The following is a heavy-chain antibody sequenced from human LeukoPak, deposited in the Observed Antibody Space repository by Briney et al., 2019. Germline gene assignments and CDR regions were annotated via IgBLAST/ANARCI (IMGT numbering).Heavy chain of an antibody. D-gene: IGHD7-27*01. CDR2: IIPIFGTA. CDR1: GGTFTSYA. J-gene: IGHJ6*03. CDR3: ARGCLHPRNWGSSYYYYCMDV. Sequence: ASVKLSCKASGGTFTSYAISWVRQAPGQGLEWMGRIIPIFGTANYAQKFQGRVTITTDESTSTAYMELSSLRSEDTAVYYYARGCLHPRNWGSSYYYYCMDVRGKGTTVTVSS. V-gene: IGHV1-69*05.